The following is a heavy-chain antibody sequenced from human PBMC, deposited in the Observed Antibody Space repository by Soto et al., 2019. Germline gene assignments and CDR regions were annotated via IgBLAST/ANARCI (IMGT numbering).Heavy chain of an antibody. J-gene: IGHJ6*02. CDR3: ARDVTYYYYYGMDV. V-gene: IGHV3-33*01. Sequence: PGGSLRLSCAASGFTFSSYGMHWVRQAPGKGLEWVAVIWYDGSNKYYADSVKGRFTISKDNSKNTLYLQMNSLRAEDTAVYYCARDVTYYYYYGMDVWGQGTTVTVSS. CDR1: GFTFSSYG. CDR2: IWYDGSNK.